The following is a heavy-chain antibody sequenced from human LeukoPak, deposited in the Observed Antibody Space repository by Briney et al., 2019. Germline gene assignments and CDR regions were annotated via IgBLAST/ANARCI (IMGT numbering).Heavy chain of an antibody. V-gene: IGHV4-61*02. J-gene: IGHJ6*03. CDR1: GGSISSGSYY. CDR2: IYTSGST. D-gene: IGHD5-12*01. CDR3: ARVPADIVATYYMDV. Sequence: NASQTLSLTCTVSGGSISSGSYYWSWTRQPAGKGLEWIGRIYTSGSTNYNPSLKSRVTISVDTSKNQFSLKLSSVTAADTAVYYCARVPADIVATYYMDVWGKGTTVTVSS.